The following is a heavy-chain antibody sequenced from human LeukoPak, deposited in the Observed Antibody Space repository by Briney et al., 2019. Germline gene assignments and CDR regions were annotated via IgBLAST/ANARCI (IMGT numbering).Heavy chain of an antibody. CDR3: ARAEYSSSWYLIFDY. Sequence: QPGGSLRLSCAASGFTFSSYEMNWVRQAPGKGLEWVSYISSSGSTIYYADSVKGRFTISRDNAKNSLYLQMNSLTAEDTAVYYCARAEYSSSWYLIFDYWGQGTLVTVSS. V-gene: IGHV3-48*03. CDR1: GFTFSSYE. CDR2: ISSSGSTI. D-gene: IGHD6-13*01. J-gene: IGHJ4*02.